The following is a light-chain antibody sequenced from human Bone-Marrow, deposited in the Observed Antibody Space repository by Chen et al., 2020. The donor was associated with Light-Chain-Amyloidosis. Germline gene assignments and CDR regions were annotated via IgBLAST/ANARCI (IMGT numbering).Light chain of an antibody. CDR1: RSTVGANG. J-gene: IGLJ3*02. CDR3: APWDDRLNGWV. CDR2: DTN. Sequence: QSVLTQPPSASGTPGQRVTISCSGGRSTVGANGVNWYQQLPGAAPKLLIFDTNRRPSGVPDRFSGSKSGTSASLAISDLQSEDEAHYYCAPWDDRLNGWVFGGGTRLTVL. V-gene: IGLV1-44*01.